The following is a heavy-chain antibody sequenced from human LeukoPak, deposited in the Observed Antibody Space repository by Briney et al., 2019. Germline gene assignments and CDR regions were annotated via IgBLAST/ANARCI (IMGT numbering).Heavy chain of an antibody. Sequence: QPGRSLRLSCTTSGFTFGDYALSWVRQAPGKGLEWVGFIRSKAYGGTTEYAASVKGRFTISRDDSKSIAYLQMNSLKTEDTAVYYCTRDGITAAYFDYWGQGTLVTVSS. J-gene: IGHJ4*02. D-gene: IGHD6-13*01. CDR1: GFTFGDYA. CDR3: TRDGITAAYFDY. V-gene: IGHV3-49*04. CDR2: IRSKAYGGTT.